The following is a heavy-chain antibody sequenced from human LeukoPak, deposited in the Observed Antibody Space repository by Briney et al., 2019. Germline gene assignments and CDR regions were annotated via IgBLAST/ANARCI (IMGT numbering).Heavy chain of an antibody. CDR1: GGTFSSYA. J-gene: IGHJ4*02. CDR2: IIPIFGTA. V-gene: IGHV1-69*05. D-gene: IGHD2-21*02. Sequence: SVKVSCKASGGTFSSYAISWVRQAPGQGLEWMGRIIPIFGTANYAQKFQGRVTITTDESTSTAYMELSSLRSEDTAVYYCAREAYCGGDCYSGTFDYWGQGALVTVSS. CDR3: AREAYCGGDCYSGTFDY.